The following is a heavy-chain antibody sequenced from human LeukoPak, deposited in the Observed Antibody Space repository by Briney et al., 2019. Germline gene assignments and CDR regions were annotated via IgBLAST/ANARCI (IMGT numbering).Heavy chain of an antibody. D-gene: IGHD5-18*01. CDR1: GGSISSSSYY. V-gene: IGHV4-39*07. CDR3: AREVGGYSYGYRPTELYWYFDL. CDR2: IYYSGST. Sequence: PSETLSLTCTVSGGSISSSSYYWGWIRQPPGKGLEWIGSIYYSGSTYYNPSLKSRVTTSVDTSKNQFSLKLSSVTAADTAVYYCAREVGGYSYGYRPTELYWYFDLWGRGTLVTVSS. J-gene: IGHJ2*01.